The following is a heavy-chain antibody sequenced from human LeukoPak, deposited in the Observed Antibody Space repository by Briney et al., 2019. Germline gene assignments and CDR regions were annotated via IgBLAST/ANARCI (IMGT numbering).Heavy chain of an antibody. Sequence: GGSLRLSCAASGFTSSTYGMHWVRQAPGKGLEWVALISFDGTNKNYADSVKGRFTLSRDNSKNTLYLQMNTLRVEDTAVYYCAKANGAYSAYDLFDYWGQGTLVTVSS. J-gene: IGHJ4*02. CDR1: GFTSSTYG. CDR3: AKANGAYSAYDLFDY. D-gene: IGHD5-12*01. CDR2: ISFDGTNK. V-gene: IGHV3-30*18.